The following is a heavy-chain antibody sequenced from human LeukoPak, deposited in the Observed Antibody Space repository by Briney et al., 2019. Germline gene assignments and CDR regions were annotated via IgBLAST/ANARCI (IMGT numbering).Heavy chain of an antibody. CDR2: IFGSGGSA. V-gene: IGHV3-23*01. Sequence: PGGSLRLSCTASGFTFNNYAMYWVRQAPGKGPEWVSGIFGSGGSAHYAESVKGRFTISRDNSKNTVYLQINSLRAEDTAVYYCGKTTTGYSSGRYPAWPVDYWGQGTLVTVSS. J-gene: IGHJ4*02. CDR3: GKTTTGYSSGRYPAWPVDY. D-gene: IGHD6-19*01. CDR1: GFTFNNYA.